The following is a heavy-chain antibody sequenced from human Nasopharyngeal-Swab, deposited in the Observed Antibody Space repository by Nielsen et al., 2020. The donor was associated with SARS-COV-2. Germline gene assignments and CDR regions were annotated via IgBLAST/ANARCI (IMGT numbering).Heavy chain of an antibody. CDR2: IIPIFGTA. J-gene: IGHJ3*02. D-gene: IGHD2-15*01. Sequence: WGRQAPGQGLEWMGGIIPIFGTANYAQKFQGRVTITADESTSTAYMELSSLRSEDTAVYYCAREEGLGYCSGGSCYSHAFDIWGQGTMVTVSS. CDR3: AREEGLGYCSGGSCYSHAFDI. V-gene: IGHV1-69*01.